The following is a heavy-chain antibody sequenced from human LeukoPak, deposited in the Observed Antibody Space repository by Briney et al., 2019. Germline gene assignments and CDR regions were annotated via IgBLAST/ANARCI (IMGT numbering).Heavy chain of an antibody. CDR1: GFTFSDYY. Sequence: GGSLRLSCAASGFTFSDYYMSWIRQAPGKGLEWVSYISSSGSTIYYADSVKGRFTVSRDNAKNSLYLQMNSLRAEDTAVYYCAKTVAYYYDSSGYWVDYWGQGTLVTVSS. CDR2: ISSSGSTI. CDR3: AKTVAYYYDSSGYWVDY. J-gene: IGHJ4*02. V-gene: IGHV3-11*01. D-gene: IGHD3-22*01.